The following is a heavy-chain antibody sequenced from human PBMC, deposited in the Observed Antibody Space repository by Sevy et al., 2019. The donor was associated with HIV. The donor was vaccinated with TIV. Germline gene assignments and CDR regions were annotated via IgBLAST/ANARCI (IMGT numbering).Heavy chain of an antibody. CDR2: IKQDGSEK. CDR1: GFTFSSYW. J-gene: IGHJ4*02. CDR3: ARDKYYDFWSGFEPSLFFDY. V-gene: IGHV3-7*01. D-gene: IGHD3-3*01. Sequence: GGSLRLSCAASGFTFSSYWMSWVRQAPGKGLEWVANIKQDGSEKCYVDSVKGRFTISRDNAKNSLYLQMNSLRAEDTAVYYCARDKYYDFWSGFEPSLFFDYWGQGTLVTVSS.